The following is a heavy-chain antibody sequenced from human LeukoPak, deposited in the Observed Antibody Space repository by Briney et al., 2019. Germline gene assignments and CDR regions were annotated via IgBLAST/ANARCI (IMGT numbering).Heavy chain of an antibody. Sequence: SETLSLTCAVYGGSFSGYYWSWIRQPPGKGLEWIGEINHSGSTNYNPSLKSRVTISVDTSKNQFSLKLSSVTAADTAVYYCARRGSYSYYYYMDVWGKGTTVTISS. J-gene: IGHJ6*03. D-gene: IGHD1-26*01. CDR1: GGSFSGYY. CDR3: ARRGSYSYYYYMDV. CDR2: INHSGST. V-gene: IGHV4-34*01.